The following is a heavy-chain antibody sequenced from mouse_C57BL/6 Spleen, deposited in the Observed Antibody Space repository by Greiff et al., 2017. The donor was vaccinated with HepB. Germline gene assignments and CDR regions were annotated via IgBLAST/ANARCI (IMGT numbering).Heavy chain of an antibody. Sequence: QVQLQQPGAELVRPGSSVKLSCKASGYTFTSYWMDWVKQRPGQGLEWIGNIYPSDSETHYNQKFKDKATLTVDTSSSTAYMQLSSLTSEDSAVYYCARKGNSKPFAYWGQGTLVTVSA. V-gene: IGHV1-61*01. D-gene: IGHD2-5*01. CDR1: GYTFTSYW. J-gene: IGHJ3*01. CDR3: ARKGNSKPFAY. CDR2: IYPSDSET.